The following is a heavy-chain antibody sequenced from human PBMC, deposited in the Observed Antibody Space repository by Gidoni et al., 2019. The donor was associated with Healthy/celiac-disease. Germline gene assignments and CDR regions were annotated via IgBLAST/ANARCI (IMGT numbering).Heavy chain of an antibody. Sequence: QVQLQESGLGLVKPSETLSLTCTVSGYSISSGCSSGRIRQPPGKGLAWIGSIYHSGSTYYNPSVKSRVTISVDTSKNQFSLNLSSVTAADTAVYYCARDSDCSSTSCYTPAGWFDPWGQGTLVTVSS. CDR3: ARDSDCSSTSCYTPAGWFDP. CDR1: GYSISSGCS. J-gene: IGHJ5*02. V-gene: IGHV4-38-2*02. D-gene: IGHD2-2*02. CDR2: IYHSGST.